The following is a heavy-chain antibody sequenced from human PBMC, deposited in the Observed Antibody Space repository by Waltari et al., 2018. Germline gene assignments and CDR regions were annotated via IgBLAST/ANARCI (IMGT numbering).Heavy chain of an antibody. Sequence: EVQLVESGGGLVKPGGSLRLSCAASGFTFSSYSMNWVRQAPGKGLEWVSSISSSSRYIYDADSVKGRFTISRDNAKNSLYLQMNSLRAEDTAVYYCARDISLRYFDWGKAYYYYYGMDVWGQGTTVTVSS. V-gene: IGHV3-21*01. CDR2: ISSSSRYI. CDR1: GFTFSSYS. J-gene: IGHJ6*02. CDR3: ARDISLRYFDWGKAYYYYYGMDV. D-gene: IGHD3-9*01.